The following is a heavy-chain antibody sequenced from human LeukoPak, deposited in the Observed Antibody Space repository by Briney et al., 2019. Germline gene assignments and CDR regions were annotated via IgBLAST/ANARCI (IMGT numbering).Heavy chain of an antibody. V-gene: IGHV4-4*07. Sequence: SETLSLTCTVSGGSITGYYWNWIRQPAGKGLESIGRIYTSGSTNYNPSLKSRVTMSVDTSKNQFSLKLSSVTAADTAVYYCARERQSTESAPDFDYWGQGTLVTVSS. CDR2: IYTSGST. CDR1: GGSITGYY. D-gene: IGHD2-21*02. CDR3: ARERQSTESAPDFDY. J-gene: IGHJ4*02.